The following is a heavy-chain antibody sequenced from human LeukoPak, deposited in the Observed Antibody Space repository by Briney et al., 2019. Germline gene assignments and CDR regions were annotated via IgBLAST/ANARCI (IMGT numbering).Heavy chain of an antibody. CDR1: GGSISSNSYY. J-gene: IGHJ4*02. V-gene: IGHV4-39*01. CDR2: IYYSGST. CDR3: ARTRYYYGSRSYGAPYYFDY. Sequence: PSETLSLTSTVSGGSISSNSYYWGWIRQPPGKGLEWIGSIYYSGSTYYNPSLKNRLTISVDTSKDQFSLKLSSVTAADTAVYYCARTRYYYGSRSYGAPYYFDYWGQGTLVTVSS. D-gene: IGHD3-10*01.